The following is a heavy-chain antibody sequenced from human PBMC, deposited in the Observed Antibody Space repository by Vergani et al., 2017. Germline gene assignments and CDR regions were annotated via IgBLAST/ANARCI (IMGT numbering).Heavy chain of an antibody. CDR1: GFTFSSYA. V-gene: IGHV3-23*01. J-gene: IGHJ3*02. D-gene: IGHD3-3*01. CDR2: ISGSGGST. Sequence: EVQLLESGGGLVQPGGSLRLYCAASGFTFSSYAMSWVRQAPGKGLEWVSAISGSGGSTYYADSVKGRFTISRDNSKNTLYLQMNSLRAEDTAVYYCANALITIFGVVTAPGAFDIWGQGTMVTVSS. CDR3: ANALITIFGVVTAPGAFDI.